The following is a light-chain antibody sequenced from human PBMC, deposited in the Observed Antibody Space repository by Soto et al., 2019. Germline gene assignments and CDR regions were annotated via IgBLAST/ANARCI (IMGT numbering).Light chain of an antibody. Sequence: EILVTQSPAPLSLSSGERAPPSCRASQSVSSYLAWYQQKPGQAPRLLIYDASNRATGIPARFSGSGSGTDFTLTISSLQPEDVATYYCQKYNSAPLTFGGGTKVDIK. CDR1: QSVSSY. V-gene: IGKV3-11*01. CDR3: QKYNSAPLT. J-gene: IGKJ4*01. CDR2: DAS.